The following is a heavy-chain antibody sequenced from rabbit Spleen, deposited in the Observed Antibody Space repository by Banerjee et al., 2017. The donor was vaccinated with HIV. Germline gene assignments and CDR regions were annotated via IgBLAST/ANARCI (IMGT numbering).Heavy chain of an antibody. CDR1: VFYFSSYG. D-gene: IGHD8-1*01. J-gene: IGHJ6*01. V-gene: IGHV1S45*01. CDR2: IAGSSSDFT. Sequence: QELLVASGGGLVQPGGFLILSCNASVFYFSSYGMSWVRQAPGKGLEWISCIAGSSSDFTYSGAWAKGRFTISKPSSTTVTPQMTSLTVADTATYFGARDTGSSFSSYGVDLWGQGCLVTVS. CDR3: ARDTGSSFSSYGVDL.